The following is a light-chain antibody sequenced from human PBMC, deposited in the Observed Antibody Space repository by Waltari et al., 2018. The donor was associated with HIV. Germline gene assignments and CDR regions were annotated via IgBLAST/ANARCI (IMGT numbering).Light chain of an antibody. CDR2: GAS. Sequence: EIVMTLSLASLSLSPGERATLSCRASQSISNNLTWYHQKPGQAPRLLIYGASTRATGIPARFIGSGSGTEFTLTILSLQSEDFALYYCQQYNKWPWTFGQGTKVEIK. V-gene: IGKV3D-15*01. J-gene: IGKJ1*01. CDR1: QSISNN. CDR3: QQYNKWPWT.